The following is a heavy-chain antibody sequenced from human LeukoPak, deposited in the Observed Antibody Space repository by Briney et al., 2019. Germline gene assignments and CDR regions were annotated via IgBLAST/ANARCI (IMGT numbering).Heavy chain of an antibody. D-gene: IGHD3-10*01. Sequence: TLSLTCTVSGGPISSYYWSWIRQPPGKALEWLARIDWDDDEYHSTSLKTRLTISKDTSKNQVVLTMTNMDPVDTATYFCARAPGSSWPFDYWGQGTLVTVSS. CDR2: IDWDDDE. J-gene: IGHJ4*02. CDR3: ARAPGSSWPFDY. V-gene: IGHV2-70*11. CDR1: GGPISSYYW.